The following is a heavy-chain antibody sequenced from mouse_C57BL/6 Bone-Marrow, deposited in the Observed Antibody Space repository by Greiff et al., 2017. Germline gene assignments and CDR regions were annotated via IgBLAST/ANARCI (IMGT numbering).Heavy chain of an antibody. CDR1: GYTFTDYY. J-gene: IGHJ4*01. V-gene: IGHV1-76*01. Sequence: VQLQQSGAELVRPGASVKLSCKASGYTFTDYYINWVKQRPGQGLEWIARIYPGSGNTYYNEKFKGKATLTAEKSSSTAYMQLSSLTSEDSAVYFCARRDYNDAMDYWGQGASVTASS. CDR2: IYPGSGNT. CDR3: ARRDYNDAMDY. D-gene: IGHD2-12*01.